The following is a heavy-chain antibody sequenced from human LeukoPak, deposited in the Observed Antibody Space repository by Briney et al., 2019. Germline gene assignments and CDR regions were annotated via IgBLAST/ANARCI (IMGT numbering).Heavy chain of an antibody. CDR1: GFTFSSYG. CDR3: ARDVRDAFDL. CDR2: ISGSGGST. J-gene: IGHJ3*01. Sequence: GGSLRLSCAASGFTFSSYGMSWVRQAPGKGLEWVSAISGSGGSTYYADSVKGRFTISRDNSKNTLYLQMNNLRVEDTALYYCARDVRDAFDLWGQGTMVTVSS. V-gene: IGHV3-23*01.